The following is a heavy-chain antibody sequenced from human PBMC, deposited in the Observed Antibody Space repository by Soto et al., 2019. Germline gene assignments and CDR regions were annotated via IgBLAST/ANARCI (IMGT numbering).Heavy chain of an antibody. Sequence: SETLSLTCTVSGGSISTSVYYLGWIRQPPGRGLEWMANIYYSGSANYNPSLKSRVTISVDKSKNQFSLKLSSVTAADTAVYYCARSPDSSGYYPRWYYYGMDVWGQGTTVTVSS. CDR1: GGSISTSVYY. CDR2: IYYSGSA. J-gene: IGHJ6*02. D-gene: IGHD3-22*01. V-gene: IGHV4-39*07. CDR3: ARSPDSSGYYPRWYYYGMDV.